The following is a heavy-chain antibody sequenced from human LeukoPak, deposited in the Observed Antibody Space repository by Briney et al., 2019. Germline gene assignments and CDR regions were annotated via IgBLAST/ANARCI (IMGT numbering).Heavy chain of an antibody. CDR2: IKQDGSEK. V-gene: IGHV3-7*01. CDR3: ARESVRRISMRSKGFFDY. Sequence: GGSLRLSCAASGFVYSAFWMSWVRQAPGKGLGWVANIKQDGSEKYYEDSVKGRFTISRDNARNTLFLQMDSLRAEDTAVYYCARESVRRISMRSKGFFDYWGRGTRVTVSS. CDR1: GFVYSAFW. J-gene: IGHJ4*02. D-gene: IGHD3-22*01.